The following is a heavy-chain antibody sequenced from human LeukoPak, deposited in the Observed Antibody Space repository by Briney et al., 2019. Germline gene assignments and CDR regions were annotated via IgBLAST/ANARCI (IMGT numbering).Heavy chain of an antibody. J-gene: IGHJ4*02. D-gene: IGHD3-22*01. CDR2: IYSGRTT. V-gene: IGHV3-66*01. Sequence: GASLRLSWAVSGFTVRSNYMSWVRQAPGKGLEWVSVIYSGRTTYYADSVKGSFTISRDNSKNTLYLQMNSLRAEDTAIYYCVRDGYDSSDYSRYYCGERILVTVSS. CDR3: VRDGYDSSDYSRYY. CDR1: GFTVRSNY.